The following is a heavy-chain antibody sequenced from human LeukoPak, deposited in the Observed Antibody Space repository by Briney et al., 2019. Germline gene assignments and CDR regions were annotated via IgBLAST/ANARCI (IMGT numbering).Heavy chain of an antibody. CDR3: ARNPPEWLAYLGGLDY. CDR2: IYYSGST. D-gene: IGHD6-19*01. Sequence: SETLSLTCTVSGGSISSYYWSWIRQPPGKGLEWIGYIYYSGSTNYNPSLKSRVTMSVDTSKNQFSLKLSSVTAADTAVYYCARNPPEWLAYLGGLDYWGQGTLVTVSS. CDR1: GGSISSYY. J-gene: IGHJ4*02. V-gene: IGHV4-59*12.